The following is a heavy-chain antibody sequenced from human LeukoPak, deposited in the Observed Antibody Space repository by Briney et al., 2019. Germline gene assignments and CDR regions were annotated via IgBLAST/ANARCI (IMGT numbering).Heavy chain of an antibody. Sequence: GASVKVSCKPSGYTFTDFDINWVRQAPGQGLEWMGRVSPNTGKTDYTQKFQGRITITRDTSINTVYMKLSSLRSDDTAVYYCARSFVDYWSGYYRRDWFDPWGHGTLVTVSS. CDR3: ARSFVDYWSGYYRRDWFDP. V-gene: IGHV1-8*03. D-gene: IGHD3-3*01. CDR2: VSPNTGKT. CDR1: GYTFTDFD. J-gene: IGHJ5*02.